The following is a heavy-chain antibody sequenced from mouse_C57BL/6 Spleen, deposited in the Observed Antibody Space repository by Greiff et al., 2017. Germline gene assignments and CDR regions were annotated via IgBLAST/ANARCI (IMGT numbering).Heavy chain of an antibody. CDR2: IYPGDGDT. D-gene: IGHD2-4*01. Sequence: QVQLQQSGPELVKPGASVKISCKASGYAFSSSWMNWVKQRPGKGLEWIGRIYPGDGDTNYNGKFKGKATLTADKSSSTAYMQLSSLTSEDSAVYFCARGDYDYDYWGQGTTLTVSS. CDR1: GYAFSSSW. V-gene: IGHV1-82*01. CDR3: ARGDYDYDY. J-gene: IGHJ2*01.